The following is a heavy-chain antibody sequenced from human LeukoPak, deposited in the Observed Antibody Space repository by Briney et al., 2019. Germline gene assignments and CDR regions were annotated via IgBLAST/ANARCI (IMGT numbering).Heavy chain of an antibody. D-gene: IGHD2-2*01. CDR2: INWNGGST. CDR1: GFSFDDDG. V-gene: IGHV3-20*04. CDR3: ARGFQLPEMGYFDY. Sequence: GGSLRLSXAASGFSFDDDGMSWVRQTPGKGLEWISGINWNGGSTCYADSVKGRFTISRDNAKNSLHLQMSSLRAEDTALYYCARGFQLPEMGYFDYWGQGTLVTVSS. J-gene: IGHJ4*02.